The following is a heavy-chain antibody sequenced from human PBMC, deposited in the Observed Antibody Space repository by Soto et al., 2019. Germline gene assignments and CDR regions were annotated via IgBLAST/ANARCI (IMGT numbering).Heavy chain of an antibody. Sequence: EVQLVESGGDLVKPGGCLRLSCAASGISFTNAWMSWVRQAPGKGLEWVGRIKNKADGGTTDYAAPVRGRFTISRDDSKNTVFLKMNSLETEDTAVYYCTTDPGDYEDFWGQGTLVTVSS. CDR3: TTDPGDYEDF. D-gene: IGHD4-17*01. CDR1: GISFTNAW. J-gene: IGHJ4*02. V-gene: IGHV3-15*01. CDR2: IKNKADGGTT.